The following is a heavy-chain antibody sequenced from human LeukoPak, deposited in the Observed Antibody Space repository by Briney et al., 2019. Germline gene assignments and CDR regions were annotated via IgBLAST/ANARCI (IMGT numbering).Heavy chain of an antibody. CDR2: ISYSGST. V-gene: IGHV4-59*02. J-gene: IGHJ6*03. D-gene: IGHD4-23*01. CDR3: ARVRGNSFGYSYYYMDV. Sequence: SETLSLTCTVSGGSVSSYYWSWIRQPPGKGLEWIGYISYSGSTNYSPTLKSRVTTSVGSSNNQFSLKLSSVTAADTAVYYCARVRGNSFGYSYYYMDVWGKGTTVTVSS. CDR1: GGSVSSYY.